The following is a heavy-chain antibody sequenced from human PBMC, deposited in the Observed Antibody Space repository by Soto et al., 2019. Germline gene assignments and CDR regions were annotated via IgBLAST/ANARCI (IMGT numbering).Heavy chain of an antibody. CDR3: AKGYCSGGSCYPLFDY. V-gene: IGHV3-21*01. J-gene: IGHJ4*02. D-gene: IGHD2-15*01. CDR2: ISSSSSYI. Sequence: GGSLRLSCAASGFTFSSYSMNWVRQAPGKGLEWVSSISSSSSYIYYADSVKGRFTISRDNAKNSLYLQMNSLRAEDTAVYYCAKGYCSGGSCYPLFDYWGQGTLVTVSS. CDR1: GFTFSSYS.